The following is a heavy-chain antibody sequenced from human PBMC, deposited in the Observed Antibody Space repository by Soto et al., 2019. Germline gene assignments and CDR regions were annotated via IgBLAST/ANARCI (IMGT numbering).Heavy chain of an antibody. V-gene: IGHV4-39*07. J-gene: IGHJ5*02. Sequence: SETLSLTCSVSGGSISNPIYYWAWIRQPPGKGLEWIGSINHSGSANYNPSLKSRVTISVDTSKNQFSLKLSSVTAADTAVYYCARGQSRWFDPWGQGTLVTVSS. CDR1: GGSISNPIYY. CDR3: ARGQSRWFDP. CDR2: INHSGSA.